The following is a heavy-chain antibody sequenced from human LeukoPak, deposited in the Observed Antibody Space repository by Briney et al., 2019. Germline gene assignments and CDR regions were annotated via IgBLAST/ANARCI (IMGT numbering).Heavy chain of an antibody. D-gene: IGHD5-12*01. CDR2: ISYDGSNK. CDR1: GFTFSSYG. J-gene: IGHJ6*02. CDR3: AKDGYSGYDWDYYYGMDV. Sequence: GRSLRLSCAASGFTFSSYGMHWVRQAPGKGLEWVAVISYDGSNKYYADSVKGRFTISRDNSKNTLYLQMNSLRAEDTAVYYCAKDGYSGYDWDYYYGMDVWGQGTTVTVSS. V-gene: IGHV3-30*18.